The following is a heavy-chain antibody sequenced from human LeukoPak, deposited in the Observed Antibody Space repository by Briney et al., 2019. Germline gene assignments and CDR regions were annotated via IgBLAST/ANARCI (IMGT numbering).Heavy chain of an antibody. Sequence: PGGPLRLSCAASGFTFSDYYMTWIRQAPGKGLEWVAFIRYDGSNKYYADSVKGRFTISRDNSKNTLYLQMNSLRAEDTAVYYCAKDGPLYCSSTSCYVIDYWGQGTLVTVSS. V-gene: IGHV3-30*02. CDR1: GFTFSDYY. J-gene: IGHJ4*02. CDR3: AKDGPLYCSSTSCYVIDY. D-gene: IGHD2-2*01. CDR2: IRYDGSNK.